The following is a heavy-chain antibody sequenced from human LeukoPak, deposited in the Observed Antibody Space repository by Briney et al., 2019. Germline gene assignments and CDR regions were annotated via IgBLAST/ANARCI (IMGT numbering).Heavy chain of an antibody. D-gene: IGHD2-2*01. CDR2: IRADAVTT. J-gene: IGHJ4*02. CDR1: GFTFSSYS. V-gene: IGHV3-23*01. CDR3: VKDDGWVQYAN. Sequence: GGSLRLSCAASGFTFSSYSMNWVRQAPGKGLEWVSGIRADAVTTYYADSVKGRFIISRDNSKNTVYLQMNSLSAEDAAVYYCVKDDGWVQYANWGQGTLVTVSS.